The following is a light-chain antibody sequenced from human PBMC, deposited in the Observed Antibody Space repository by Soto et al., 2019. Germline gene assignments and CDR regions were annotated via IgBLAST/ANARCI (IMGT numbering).Light chain of an antibody. Sequence: DIVVTHSPATLSASPGESATLSCRASQFVSSRLAWYQQRPGQVPSLLIYDTATRAPGISARFSGSGSGTEFTLTISSLQTEDFAVYYCQECSQWPPGMFGPGTTVDIK. J-gene: IGKJ1*01. CDR3: QECSQWPPGM. CDR2: DTA. V-gene: IGKV3D-15*01. CDR1: QFVSSR.